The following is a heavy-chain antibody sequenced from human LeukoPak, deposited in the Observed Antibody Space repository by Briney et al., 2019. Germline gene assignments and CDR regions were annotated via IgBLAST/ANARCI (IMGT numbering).Heavy chain of an antibody. CDR3: ARDPPRAAWVFDY. J-gene: IGHJ4*02. D-gene: IGHD6-25*01. CDR2: ITSGGGTT. V-gene: IGHV3-23*01. CDR1: GFTFSNYA. Sequence: GGSLRLSCAASGFTFSNYAMSWVRQAPGKALEWLSAITSGGGTTYYAGSVKGRFTISRDNSKNTLYLQMNSLRAEDTAVYYCARDPPRAAWVFDYWGQGTLVSVSS.